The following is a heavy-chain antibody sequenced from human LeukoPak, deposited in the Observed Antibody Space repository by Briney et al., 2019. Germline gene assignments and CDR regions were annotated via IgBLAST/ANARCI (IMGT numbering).Heavy chain of an antibody. D-gene: IGHD3-9*01. CDR3: ARPYYDILTGYYGYSDY. V-gene: IGHV1-46*01. J-gene: IGHJ4*02. CDR2: INPSGGST. Sequence: ASVKVSCKASGYTFTSYYMHWVRQAPGQGLEWMGIINPSGGSTSYAQKFQGRVTMTRDTSTSTVYMELSSLRSEDTAVYCCARPYYDILTGYYGYSDYWGQGTLVTVSS. CDR1: GYTFTSYY.